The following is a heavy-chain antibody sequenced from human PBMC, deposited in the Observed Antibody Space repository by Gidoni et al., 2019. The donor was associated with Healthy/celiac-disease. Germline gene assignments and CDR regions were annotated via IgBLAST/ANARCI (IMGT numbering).Heavy chain of an antibody. CDR3: ARARHYFDY. Sequence: QVQLVESGGVVVQPGMSLRLSCAASGFTFSSYGMHWVRQAPGEGLEWVAVIWYDGSNKYYADSVRGRFTSYRDNSKNTLYLQMNSLRAEDTAVYYCARARHYFDYWGQGTLVTVSS. V-gene: IGHV3-33*01. CDR1: GFTFSSYG. CDR2: IWYDGSNK. J-gene: IGHJ4*02.